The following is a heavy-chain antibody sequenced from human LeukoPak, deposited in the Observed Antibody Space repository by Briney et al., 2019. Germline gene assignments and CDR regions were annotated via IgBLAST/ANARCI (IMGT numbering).Heavy chain of an antibody. V-gene: IGHV3-7*03. D-gene: IGHD3-10*01. J-gene: IGHJ4*02. CDR1: GFTFTNYW. CDR3: AKDDSWLRFGE. CDR2: IKQDRSEK. Sequence: GGSLRLSCAASGFTFTNYWMSWVRQAPGKGLELVANIKQDRSEKYYVDSVKGRFTISRDNAKNSLYLQMNSLTAEDTAVYYCAKDDSWLRFGEWSQGTLVTVSS.